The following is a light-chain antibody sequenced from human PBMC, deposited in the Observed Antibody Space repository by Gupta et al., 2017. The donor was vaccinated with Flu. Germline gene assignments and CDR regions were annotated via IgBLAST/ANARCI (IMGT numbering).Light chain of an antibody. CDR3: QRECVSVYS. J-gene: IGKJ2*03. CDR2: GAS. CDR1: QSVNNNL. V-gene: IGKV3-20*01. Sequence: GTLSLSPGERATRSCRASQSVNNNLLTWYQQKPGQAPRLLIYGASSRATGIPDRFSGSASGTXFTLTIXIREPEDFTVYYFQRECVSVYSFGXGTKLELK.